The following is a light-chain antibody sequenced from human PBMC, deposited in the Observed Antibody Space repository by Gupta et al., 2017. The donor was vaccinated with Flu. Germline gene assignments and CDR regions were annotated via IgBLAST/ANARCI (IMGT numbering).Light chain of an antibody. Sequence: SSVLTQAPAVSVALGQTVRITCQGDNLRSYYASWYQQKPGQAPVLVIYDKNHRPSGIPDRFSGSSSGNTASLTITAVQAEDEADYYCHSWDSSSDYSVFGTGTKVTVL. CDR2: DKN. CDR3: HSWDSSSDYSV. V-gene: IGLV3-19*01. CDR1: NLRSYY. J-gene: IGLJ1*01.